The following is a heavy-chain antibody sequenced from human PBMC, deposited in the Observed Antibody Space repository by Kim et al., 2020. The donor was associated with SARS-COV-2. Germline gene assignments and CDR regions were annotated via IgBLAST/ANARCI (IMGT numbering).Heavy chain of an antibody. V-gene: IGHV3-30*01. CDR3: ARDGSPASSSYYYYYMDV. CDR1: GFTFSSYA. CDR2: ISYDGSNK. J-gene: IGHJ6*03. D-gene: IGHD6-6*01. Sequence: GGSLRLSCAASGFTFSSYAMHWVRQAPAKGLEWVAVISYDGSNKYYADSVKGRFTISRDNSKNTLYLQMNSLRAEDTAVYYCARDGSPASSSYYYYYMDV.